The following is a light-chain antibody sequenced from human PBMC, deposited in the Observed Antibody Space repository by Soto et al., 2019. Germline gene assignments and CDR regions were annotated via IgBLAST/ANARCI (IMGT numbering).Light chain of an antibody. Sequence: QSVLTQPPSVSGAPGQRVTISCTGSSSNIGAGYDVHWYQQLPGTAPKLLIYGNSNRPSGVPDRFSGSKSGTSASLAITGLQAEDEADHYCQSYDRSLNGWVFGGGTKLTVL. J-gene: IGLJ3*02. CDR2: GNS. CDR3: QSYDRSLNGWV. CDR1: SSNIGAGYD. V-gene: IGLV1-40*01.